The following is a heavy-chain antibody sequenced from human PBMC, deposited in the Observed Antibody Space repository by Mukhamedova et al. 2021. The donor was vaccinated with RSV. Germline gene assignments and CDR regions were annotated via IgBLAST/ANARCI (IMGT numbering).Heavy chain of an antibody. J-gene: IGHJ4*02. Sequence: APGKGLEWVSTMSVSDDNRYYADSVKGRFTISRDSSKNTLHLQMNSLRAEDTAVYYCAAWGGGDTRDWGQGTLVTVSS. V-gene: IGHV3-23*01. D-gene: IGHD3-16*01. CDR3: AAWGGGDTRD. CDR2: MSVSDDNR.